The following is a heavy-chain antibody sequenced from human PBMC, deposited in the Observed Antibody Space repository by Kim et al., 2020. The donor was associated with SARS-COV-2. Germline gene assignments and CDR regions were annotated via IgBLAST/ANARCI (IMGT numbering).Heavy chain of an antibody. Sequence: GGSLRLSCEASGFTFSSYGMHWVRQAPGKGLEWVAVISYDGSNKYYADSVKGRFTISRDNSKNTLYLQMNSLRAEDTAVYYCAKDWGEMATMRGNWFDPWGQGTLVTVSS. CDR3: AKDWGEMATMRGNWFDP. CDR1: GFTFSSYG. D-gene: IGHD5-12*01. V-gene: IGHV3-30*18. J-gene: IGHJ5*02. CDR2: ISYDGSNK.